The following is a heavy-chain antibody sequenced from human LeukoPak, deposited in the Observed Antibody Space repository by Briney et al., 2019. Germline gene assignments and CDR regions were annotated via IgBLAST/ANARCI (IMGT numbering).Heavy chain of an antibody. V-gene: IGHV3-30*18. D-gene: IGHD6-19*01. CDR2: ISYDGSNK. J-gene: IGHJ4*02. CDR3: AKDTRVAGFDY. Sequence: GGSLRLSCAASGFTFSSYGMHWVRRAPGKGLEWVAVISYDGSNKYYADSVKGRFTISRDNSKNTLYLQMNSLRAEDTAVYYCAKDTRVAGFDYWGQGTLVTVSS. CDR1: GFTFSSYG.